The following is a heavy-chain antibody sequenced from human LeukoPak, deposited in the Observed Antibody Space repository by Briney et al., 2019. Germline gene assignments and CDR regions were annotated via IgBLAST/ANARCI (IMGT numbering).Heavy chain of an antibody. D-gene: IGHD6-6*01. J-gene: IGHJ5*02. Sequence: ASVKVSCKASGYTFTGYYMHWVRQAPGQGLEWIGWINPNSGDTNYAHKFQGRVTMTRDTSISTAYMELSSLRSDDTAVYYCARRSSSSWSWFDPWGQGTLVTVSS. CDR3: ARRSSSSWSWFDP. CDR1: GYTFTGYY. CDR2: INPNSGDT. V-gene: IGHV1-2*02.